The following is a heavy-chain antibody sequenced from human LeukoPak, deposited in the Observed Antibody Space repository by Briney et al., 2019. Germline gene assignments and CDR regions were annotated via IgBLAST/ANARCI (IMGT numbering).Heavy chain of an antibody. CDR2: ISGSGGST. Sequence: PGGSLRLSCAASGFTFSSYAMSWVRQAPGKGLEWVSAISGSGGSTYYADSVKGRFTISRDNSKNTLYLQMNSLRAEDTAVYYCAKGRGGGSYYVGGVTSFDYWGQGTLVTASS. J-gene: IGHJ4*02. CDR3: AKGRGGGSYYVGGVTSFDY. D-gene: IGHD1-26*01. V-gene: IGHV3-23*01. CDR1: GFTFSSYA.